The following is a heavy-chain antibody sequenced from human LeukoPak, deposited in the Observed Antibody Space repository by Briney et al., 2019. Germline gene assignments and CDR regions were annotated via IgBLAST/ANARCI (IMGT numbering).Heavy chain of an antibody. CDR3: AREDCSSTSCSLDY. CDR2: ISYDGSNK. Sequence: GGSLRLSCAASGFTFSSYGMHWVRQAPGKGLEWVAVISYDGSNKYYADSVKGRFTISRDNSKNTLYLQMNSLRAEDTAVYYCAREDCSSTSCSLDYWGQGTLVTVSS. CDR1: GFTFSSYG. V-gene: IGHV3-30*03. D-gene: IGHD2-2*01. J-gene: IGHJ4*02.